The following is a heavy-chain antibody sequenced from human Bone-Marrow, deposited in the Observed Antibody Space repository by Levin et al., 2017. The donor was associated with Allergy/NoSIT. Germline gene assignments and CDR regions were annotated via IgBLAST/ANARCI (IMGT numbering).Heavy chain of an antibody. Sequence: SQTLSLTCTVSGGSVSSGDYYWTWIRQPPGKGLEWLGYIYYGGTTHYSPSLKSRVTLSADTSKNPFSLRLRSVTAADTAIYYCARVGIVTTFGGIISYYFDTWGQGALVTVSS. CDR3: ARVGIVTTFGGIISYYFDT. CDR1: GGSVSSGDYY. D-gene: IGHD3-16*02. J-gene: IGHJ4*02. V-gene: IGHV4-61*08. CDR2: IYYGGTT.